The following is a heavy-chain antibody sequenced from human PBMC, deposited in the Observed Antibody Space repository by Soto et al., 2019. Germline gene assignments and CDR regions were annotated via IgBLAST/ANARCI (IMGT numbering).Heavy chain of an antibody. Sequence: DEKLLESGGGLIQSGGSLRLSCVGSGFNFNNYAMNWVRQAPGKGLDWVSGVSSRDGSTYYADSVKGRFIVSKDNSKNTLSLQMNSLRDVDTGVYYCGRVWATCDKGMDAWGQGTTVTVSS. CDR3: GRVWATCDKGMDA. D-gene: IGHD3-16*01. CDR2: VSSRDGST. CDR1: GFNFNNYA. V-gene: IGHV3-23*01. J-gene: IGHJ6*02.